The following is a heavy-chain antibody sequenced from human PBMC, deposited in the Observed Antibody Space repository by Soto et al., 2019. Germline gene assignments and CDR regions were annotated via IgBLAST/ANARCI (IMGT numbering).Heavy chain of an antibody. CDR2: IYYSGST. D-gene: IGHD3-3*01. V-gene: IGHV4-61*01. J-gene: IGHJ6*02. CDR1: GGSVSSGSYY. Sequence: PSETLSLTCTVSGGSVSSGSYYWSWIRQPPGKGLEWIGYIYYSGSTNYNPSLKSRVTISVDTSKNQFSLKLSSVTAADTAVYYCARDRVPTFGVGRGMDVWGQGTTVTVSS. CDR3: ARDRVPTFGVGRGMDV.